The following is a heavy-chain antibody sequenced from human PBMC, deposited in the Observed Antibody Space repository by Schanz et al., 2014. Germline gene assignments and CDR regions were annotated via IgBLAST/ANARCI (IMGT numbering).Heavy chain of an antibody. CDR1: GYTFTSDS. V-gene: IGHV1-8*03. CDR2: MNPNSGNP. D-gene: IGHD4-17*01. J-gene: IGHJ4*02. Sequence: QVQLVQSGAEVKKPGASVKVSCKASGYTFTSDSMHWVRQAPGQGLEWLGWMNPNSGNPGFAQKFRGRVTITADRSTSTAYMELSSLRSEDTAVYYCARGYGDSPTDFWGQGTLVTVSS. CDR3: ARGYGDSPTDF.